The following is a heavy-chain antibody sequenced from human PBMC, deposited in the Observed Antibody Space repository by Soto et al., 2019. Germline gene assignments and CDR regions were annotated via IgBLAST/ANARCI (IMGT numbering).Heavy chain of an antibody. CDR3: ARDHLILPAHDFFYGSDV. CDR2: IPQEGVDG. V-gene: IGHV3-7*03. J-gene: IGHJ6*02. CDR1: GFTLSMYS. Sequence: PXGSLRLSCEVAGFTLSMYSMSWVRQSPGRGLEWVAKIPQEGVDGHYADSVKGRFTISRDNGKNSLYLQLNNLRAEDTAVYYCARDHLILPAHDFFYGSDVWGRGGHGHRLL. D-gene: IGHD2-21*02.